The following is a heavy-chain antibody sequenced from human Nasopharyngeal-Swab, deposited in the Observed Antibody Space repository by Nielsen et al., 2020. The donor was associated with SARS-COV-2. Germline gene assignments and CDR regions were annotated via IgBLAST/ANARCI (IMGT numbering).Heavy chain of an antibody. J-gene: IGHJ4*02. CDR2: ISGSGGST. D-gene: IGHD5-12*01. Sequence: GGSLRLSCAASGFTFSSYAMSWVRQAPGKGLEWVSAISGSGGSTYYADSVKGRFTISRDNSKNTLYLQMNSLRAEDTAVYYCAKGADVWTIVTTTTGCDYWGQGTLVTVSS. CDR1: GFTFSSYA. V-gene: IGHV3-23*01. CDR3: AKGADVWTIVTTTTGCDY.